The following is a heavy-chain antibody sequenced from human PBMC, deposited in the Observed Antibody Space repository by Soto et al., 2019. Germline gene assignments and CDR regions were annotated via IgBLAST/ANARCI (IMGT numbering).Heavy chain of an antibody. Sequence: NPSETLSLTCAVSGGSISSSNWWSWVRLPPGKELKWIGEIYHNRSTNYNPSLKSRVTISVDKSKNLFSLKLSSVTAADTAVYYCARTTKRFLEWLLHKNYYYYGMDVWGQGTTVTVSS. CDR2: IYHNRST. J-gene: IGHJ6*02. CDR1: GGSISSSNW. CDR3: ARTTKRFLEWLLHKNYYYYGMDV. V-gene: IGHV4-4*02. D-gene: IGHD3-3*01.